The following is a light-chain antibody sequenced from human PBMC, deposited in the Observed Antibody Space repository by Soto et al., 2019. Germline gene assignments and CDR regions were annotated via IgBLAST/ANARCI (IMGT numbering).Light chain of an antibody. Sequence: QSALTQPASVSGSPGQSITISCTGTSLASWYQQHPGKAPKLMIYEGSKRPSGVSNRFSGSKSGNTASLTISGLQAEDEADYYCCSYAGQRVVFGGGTKLTVL. CDR1: SL. J-gene: IGLJ2*01. V-gene: IGLV2-23*01. CDR2: EGS. CDR3: CSYAGQRVV.